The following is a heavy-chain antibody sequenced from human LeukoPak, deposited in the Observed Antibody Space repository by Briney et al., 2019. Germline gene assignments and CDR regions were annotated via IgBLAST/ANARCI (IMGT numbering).Heavy chain of an antibody. CDR1: GGSISSSSYY. CDR2: IYYSGST. D-gene: IGHD1-26*01. V-gene: IGHV4-39*01. CDR3: ARTIVGATNGAFDI. J-gene: IGHJ3*02. Sequence: PSETLSLTCTVSGGSISSSSYYLGWIRQPPGKGLEWIGSIYYSGSTYYNPSLKSRVAISVDTSKNQFSLKLSSVTAADTAVYYCARTIVGATNGAFDIWGQGTMVTVSS.